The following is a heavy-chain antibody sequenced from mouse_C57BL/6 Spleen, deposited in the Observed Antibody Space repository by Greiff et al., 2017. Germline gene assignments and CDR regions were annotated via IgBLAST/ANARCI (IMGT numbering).Heavy chain of an antibody. V-gene: IGHV1-82*01. CDR2: IYPGDGDT. Sequence: VKLMESGPELVKPGASVKISCKASGYAFSSSWMNWVKQRPGKGLEWIGRIYPGDGDTNYNGKFKGKATLTADKSSSTAYMQLSSLTSEDSAVYFCAREVRPYFDYWGQGTTLTVSS. J-gene: IGHJ2*01. CDR1: GYAFSSSW. CDR3: AREVRPYFDY. D-gene: IGHD2-1*01.